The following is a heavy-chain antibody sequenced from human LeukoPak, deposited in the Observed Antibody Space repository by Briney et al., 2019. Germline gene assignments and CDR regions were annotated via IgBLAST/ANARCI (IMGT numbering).Heavy chain of an antibody. CDR3: AKDQKWELPHFFDC. D-gene: IGHD1-26*01. CDR2: ISSSGGST. J-gene: IGHJ4*02. V-gene: IGHV3-23*01. CDR1: GFTFSTHA. Sequence: AGGSLRLSCAASGFTFSTHAMTWVRQAPGKGPEWVSSISSSGGSTYYADSVKGRFTISRDNSKNTVYLQMNSLRAEDTAVYYCAKDQKWELPHFFDCWGQGTLVTVSS.